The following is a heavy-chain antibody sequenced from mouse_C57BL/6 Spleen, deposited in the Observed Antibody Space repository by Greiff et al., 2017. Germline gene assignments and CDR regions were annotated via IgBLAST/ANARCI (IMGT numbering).Heavy chain of an antibody. J-gene: IGHJ3*01. CDR1: GFTITDYC. CDR3: ASYYDSSYDDFAY. Sequence: VHLQQSGAELVKPGASVKLSCTATGFTITDYCMHWVKQRPGQGLEWIGRIYPESGNTNYAQKFQGKATITADTSSNTAYLQLSSLTSEDAAVYYYASYYDSSYDDFAYWGQGTLLTVSA. CDR2: IYPESGNT. D-gene: IGHD1-1*01. V-gene: IGHV14-3*02.